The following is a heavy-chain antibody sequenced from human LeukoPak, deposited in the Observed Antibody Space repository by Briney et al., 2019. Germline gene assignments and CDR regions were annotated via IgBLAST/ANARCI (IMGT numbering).Heavy chain of an antibody. CDR1: GYTFSSYY. J-gene: IGHJ4*02. CDR2: INPSGGST. V-gene: IGHV1-46*01. D-gene: IGHD5-24*01. Sequence: ASVKVSCKASGYTFSSYYMHWVRQAPGQGLEWMGVINPSGGSTSYAQQFQGRVTMTRDTSTSTIYMELSSLRSEDTAVYYCARVWLQSFDYWGQGTLVTVSS. CDR3: ARVWLQSFDY.